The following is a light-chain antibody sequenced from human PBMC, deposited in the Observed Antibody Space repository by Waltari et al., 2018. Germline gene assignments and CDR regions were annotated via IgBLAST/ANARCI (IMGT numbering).Light chain of an antibody. CDR1: SSNIGAGSD. CDR3: QSYDSSLSGSV. V-gene: IGLV1-40*01. Sequence: QSVLAQPPSVSGAPGQRVTIPCRGSSSNIGAGSDVHWYQHLPGTAPKLLIYGNSNRPSGVPDRFSGSKSGTSASLAITGLQAEDEADYYCQSYDSSLSGSVFGGGTKLTVL. J-gene: IGLJ3*02. CDR2: GNS.